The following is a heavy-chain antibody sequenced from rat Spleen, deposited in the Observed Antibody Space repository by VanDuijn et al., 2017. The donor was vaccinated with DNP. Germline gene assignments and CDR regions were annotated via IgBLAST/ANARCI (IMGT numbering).Heavy chain of an antibody. CDR2: MSSGGST. V-gene: IGHV2-6*01. CDR1: GFSLTSYT. D-gene: IGHD1-4*01. J-gene: IGHJ2*01. Sequence: QVQLKESGPGLVQPSQTLSLTCTVSGFSLTSYTVSWVRQPPGKGLEWIASMSSGGSTYYNSALKSRLSISRDTSKSQVLLKMNSLQTEDTAMYFCARSVPGYNPRYFDYWGQGVMVTVSS. CDR3: ARSVPGYNPRYFDY.